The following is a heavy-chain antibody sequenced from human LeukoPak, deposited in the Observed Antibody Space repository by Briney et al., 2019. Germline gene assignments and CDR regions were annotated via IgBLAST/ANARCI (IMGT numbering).Heavy chain of an antibody. J-gene: IGHJ1*01. CDR3: AKDGGSYSFQH. Sequence: GGSLRLSCAASGFTFSTYAMSWVRQAPGKGLEWVSGINDSGGRTYYADSVKGRFTISRANSKNTLYLQMNSLRAEDTAVYYCAKDGGSYSFQHWGQGTLVTVSS. V-gene: IGHV3-23*01. D-gene: IGHD3-22*01. CDR2: INDSGGRT. CDR1: GFTFSTYA.